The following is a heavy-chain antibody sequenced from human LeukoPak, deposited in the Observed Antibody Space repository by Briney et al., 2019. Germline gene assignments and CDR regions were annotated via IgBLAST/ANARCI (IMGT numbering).Heavy chain of an antibody. CDR3: AKDRNYDFWSGYLTGYMDV. V-gene: IGHV3-30*02. CDR1: GFTFSSYG. Sequence: GGSLRLSCAASGFTFSSYGMHWVRQVPGKGLEWVTFIQYDGSNNYQADSVKGRFTISRDNSKNTVYLQMNSLRAEDTAVYYCAKDRNYDFWSGYLTGYMDVWGKGTTVTVSS. J-gene: IGHJ6*03. CDR2: IQYDGSNN. D-gene: IGHD3-3*01.